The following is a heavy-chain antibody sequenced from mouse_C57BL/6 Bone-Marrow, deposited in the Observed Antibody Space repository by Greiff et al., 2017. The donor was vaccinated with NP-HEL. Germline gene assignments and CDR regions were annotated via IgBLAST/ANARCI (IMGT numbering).Heavy chain of an antibody. D-gene: IGHD3-2*02. CDR2: IDPENGDT. V-gene: IGHV14-4*01. CDR3: RGQLRLRNWFAY. J-gene: IGHJ3*01. CDR1: GFNIKDDY. Sequence: EVQLQQSGAELVRPGASVKLSCTASGFNIKDDYMHWVKQRPEQGLEWIGWIDPENGDTEYASKFQGKATITADTSSNTAYLQLSSLTSEDTAVYYCRGQLRLRNWFAYWGQGTLVTVSA.